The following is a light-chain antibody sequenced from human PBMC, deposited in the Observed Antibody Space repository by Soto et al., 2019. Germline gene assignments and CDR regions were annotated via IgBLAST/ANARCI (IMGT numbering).Light chain of an antibody. V-gene: IGKV3-11*01. Sequence: EIVLTQSPATLSLSPGERATLSCRASQSVSSYLAWYQQKPGQAPRLLIYDASNRATGIPARFSGSGSGTDFPLTSSILEPEYFAVYYYQQRSNWLTFGGGTKVEIK. CDR3: QQRSNWLT. J-gene: IGKJ4*01. CDR1: QSVSSY. CDR2: DAS.